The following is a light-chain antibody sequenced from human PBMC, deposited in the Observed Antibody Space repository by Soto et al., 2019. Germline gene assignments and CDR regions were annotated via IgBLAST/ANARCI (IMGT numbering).Light chain of an antibody. V-gene: IGKV1-5*03. J-gene: IGKJ1*01. CDR3: QQYNSYRWT. CDR2: KAS. CDR1: QSISVW. Sequence: DIQMTQSPSTLSSSVGDGVTITFRASQSISVWLAWYQQKAGKAPNLLIYKASRLESGVPSRFSGSGSGTEFTLTISSLQPDDFATYYCQQYNSYRWTFGQGTKVDIK.